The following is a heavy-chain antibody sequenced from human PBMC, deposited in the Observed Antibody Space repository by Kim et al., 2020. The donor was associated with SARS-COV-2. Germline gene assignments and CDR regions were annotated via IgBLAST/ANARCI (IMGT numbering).Heavy chain of an antibody. CDR3: VRQRGQWLWAFDY. D-gene: IGHD3-22*01. CDR1: GGSFRDGDYH. J-gene: IGHJ4*02. Sequence: SETLSLTCSVSGGSFRDGDYHWGWIRQTPGKGLEWIASISHTGMTYYNPSLKSRVTISVDMSRYRFSLRLSSVTAADTAVYWCVRQRGQWLWAFDYWSPGALVTVSS. V-gene: IGHV4-39*01. CDR2: ISHTGMT.